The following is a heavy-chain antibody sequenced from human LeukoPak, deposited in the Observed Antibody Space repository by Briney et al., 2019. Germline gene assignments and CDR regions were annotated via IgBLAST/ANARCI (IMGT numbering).Heavy chain of an antibody. CDR1: GFTFSSYG. V-gene: IGHV3-23*01. CDR2: ISGSGGTI. Sequence: GGTLRLSCAASGFTFSSYGMSWVRQAPGKGLEWVSAISGSGGTIYYADSVKGRFTISRDNAKNSLYLQMNSLRAEDTAVYYCAELGITMIGGVWGKGTTVTISS. D-gene: IGHD3-10*02. J-gene: IGHJ6*04. CDR3: AELGITMIGGV.